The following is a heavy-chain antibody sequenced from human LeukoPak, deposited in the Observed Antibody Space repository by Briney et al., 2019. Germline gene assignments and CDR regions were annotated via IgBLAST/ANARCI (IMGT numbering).Heavy chain of an antibody. CDR2: ISWNSGSI. CDR1: GFTFDDYA. Sequence: GRSLRLSCAASGFTFDDYAMHWVRQAPGKGLEWVSGISWNSGSIGYADSVKGRFTISRDNAKNSLYLQMNSPRAEDTALYYCAKGSSSGYYPSYWYFDLWGRGTLVTVSS. D-gene: IGHD3-3*01. V-gene: IGHV3-9*01. J-gene: IGHJ2*01. CDR3: AKGSSSGYYPSYWYFDL.